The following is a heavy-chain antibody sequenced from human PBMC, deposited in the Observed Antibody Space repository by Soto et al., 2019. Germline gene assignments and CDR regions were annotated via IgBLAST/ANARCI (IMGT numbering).Heavy chain of an antibody. CDR2: INHSGST. CDR3: ATYLDCSGGSCYPGFDY. Sequence: PSETLSLTCAVYGGSFSGYYWSWIRQPPGKGLEWIGEINHSGSTNYNPSLKSRVTISVDTSKNQFSLKLSSVTAADTAVYYCATYLDCSGGSCYPGFDYWGQGXLVTVYS. J-gene: IGHJ4*02. D-gene: IGHD2-15*01. V-gene: IGHV4-34*01. CDR1: GGSFSGYY.